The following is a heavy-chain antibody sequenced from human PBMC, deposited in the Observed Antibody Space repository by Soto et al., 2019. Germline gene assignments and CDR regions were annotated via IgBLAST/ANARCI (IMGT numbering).Heavy chain of an antibody. CDR1: GGTFGSDA. D-gene: IGHD2-2*01. CDR2: IIPIPGTA. V-gene: IGHV1-69*01. J-gene: IGHJ6*02. Sequence: QVQLVQSGAEVKKPGSSVKVSCKVSGGTFGSDAISWVRHAPGQGLEWMGGIIPIPGTANYAQKFQGRVTIAADESTSTAYMELSSLRSEDTAVYYCARSQGSSTSLEIYYYYYYGMDVWGQGTTVTVSS. CDR3: ARSQGSSTSLEIYYYYYYGMDV.